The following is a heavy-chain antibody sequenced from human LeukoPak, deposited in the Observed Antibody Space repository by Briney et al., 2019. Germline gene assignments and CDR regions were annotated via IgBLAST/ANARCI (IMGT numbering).Heavy chain of an antibody. CDR3: ARGLTTVTS. D-gene: IGHD4-17*01. CDR2: INWNGGST. CDR1: GFTFSSYA. J-gene: IGHJ5*02. V-gene: IGHV3-20*01. Sequence: GGSLRLSCAASGFTFSSYAMSWVRHAPGKGLEWVSGINWNGGSTCYADSVKGRFTISRDNAKNSLYLQMNSLRAEDTALYHCARGLTTVTSWGQGTLVTVSS.